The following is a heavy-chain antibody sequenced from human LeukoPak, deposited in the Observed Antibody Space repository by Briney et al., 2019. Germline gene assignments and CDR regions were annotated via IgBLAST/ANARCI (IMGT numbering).Heavy chain of an antibody. J-gene: IGHJ4*02. CDR1: GFTFSSYG. CDR2: ISYDGSNK. V-gene: IGHV3-30*18. CDR3: ANLPDDAYYFDY. D-gene: IGHD1-1*01. Sequence: GGSLRLSCAASGFTFSSYGMHWVRQAPGKGLEGVAVISYDGSNKYYADSVKGRFTISRDNSKNTLYLQKNSLRTEDTAVYYCANLPDDAYYFDYWGQGTLVSVSS.